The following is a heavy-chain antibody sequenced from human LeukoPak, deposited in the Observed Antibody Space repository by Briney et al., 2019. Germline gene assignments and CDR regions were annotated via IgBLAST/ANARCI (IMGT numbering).Heavy chain of an antibody. J-gene: IGHJ4*02. Sequence: PAETLSLTCAVSGDPMTKNYWNWIRQPAGEGLEWIGRVYSSGGTNYNPSLRSRVSISVDTSKSQFSLKLSSVTAEDTAVYYCVWSRYGDYSFDYWGQGILVTVSS. CDR2: VYSSGGT. V-gene: IGHV4-4*07. CDR1: GDPMTKNY. D-gene: IGHD2-21*02. CDR3: VWSRYGDYSFDY.